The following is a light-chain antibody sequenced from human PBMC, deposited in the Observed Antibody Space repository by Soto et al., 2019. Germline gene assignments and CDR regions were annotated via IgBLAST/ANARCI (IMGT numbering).Light chain of an antibody. CDR2: DAS. CDR1: QSVSSSY. J-gene: IGKJ1*01. Sequence: ETVLTQSPGTLSLSPGERATLSCRASQSVSSSYLAWYQQKPDQAPRLLIYDASSRATGIADRFSSSGSGTDFTLTISRLEPEDFAVYYCQQYVRSPPSWTFGQGTKVEIK. V-gene: IGKV3-20*01. CDR3: QQYVRSPPSWT.